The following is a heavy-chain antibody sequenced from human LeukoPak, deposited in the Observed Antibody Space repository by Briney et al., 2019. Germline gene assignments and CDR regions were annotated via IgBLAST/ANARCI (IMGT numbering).Heavy chain of an antibody. CDR2: MNPNSGNT. CDR1: GYTFTSYD. V-gene: IGHV1-8*03. J-gene: IGHJ6*04. Sequence: ASVKVSCKASGYTFTSYDINWVRQGTGQGLEWMGWMNPNSGNTGYAQKFQGRVTITRNTSISTAYMELSSLRSEDTAVYYCARGGRLWLPPDVWGKGTTVTLSS. D-gene: IGHD5-18*01. CDR3: ARGGRLWLPPDV.